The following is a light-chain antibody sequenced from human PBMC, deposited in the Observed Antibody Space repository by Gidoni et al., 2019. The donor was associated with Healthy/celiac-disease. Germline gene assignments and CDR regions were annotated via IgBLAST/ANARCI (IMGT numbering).Light chain of an antibody. J-gene: IGLJ2*01. Sequence: SYVLTQPPSVSVAPGQTARIPCGVNNIGSKSVHWYQQKPGQAPVLVVFDESERPSGIPERFSGSNSGNTATLTISRVEDGDEADYYCQVWDSSSVYVVFGGGTKLTVL. CDR2: DES. V-gene: IGLV3-21*02. CDR3: QVWDSSSVYVV. CDR1: NIGSKS.